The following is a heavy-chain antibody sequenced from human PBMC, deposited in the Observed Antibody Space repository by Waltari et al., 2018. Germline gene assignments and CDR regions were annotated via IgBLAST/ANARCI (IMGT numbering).Heavy chain of an antibody. CDR2: IYTSGNT. V-gene: IGHV4-4*07. Sequence: QVQLQESGPGLVKPSETLSLTCNVSGGSFTNYYWSWIRQPVGKGLEWIGRIYTSGNTNYNPSRKSRVTMSVDTSKNQFSLKLTYVTAADTAVYYCARGMMSVTGAFDIWGQGTMVTVSS. CDR1: GGSFTNYY. J-gene: IGHJ3*02. D-gene: IGHD3-10*01. CDR3: ARGMMSVTGAFDI.